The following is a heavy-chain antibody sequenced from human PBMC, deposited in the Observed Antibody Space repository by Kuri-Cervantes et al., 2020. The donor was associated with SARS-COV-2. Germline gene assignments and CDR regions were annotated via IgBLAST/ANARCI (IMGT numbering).Heavy chain of an antibody. J-gene: IGHJ4*02. CDR3: ARRAGVHSSHHFDY. Sequence: GSLRLSCKGSGYSFTSYWIGWVRQMPGKGLEWMGIIYPGDSDTRYSPSFQGQVTISADKSISTAYLQWSSLKASDTAMYYCARRAGVHSSHHFDYWGQGTLVTVSS. CDR1: GYSFTSYW. D-gene: IGHD6-19*01. V-gene: IGHV5-51*01. CDR2: IYPGDSDT.